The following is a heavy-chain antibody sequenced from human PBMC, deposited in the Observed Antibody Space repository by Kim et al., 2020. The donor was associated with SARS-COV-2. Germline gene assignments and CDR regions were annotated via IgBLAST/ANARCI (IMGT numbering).Heavy chain of an antibody. Sequence: ASVKVSCKASGYTFINYVMHWVRQAPGQRLEWMGLISIGHDDTKYSQKFRGRVTITRDTTASTAYMELSSLRSEDTAVYYCARGSGWAFDYWGQGTRVTV. D-gene: IGHD6-19*01. V-gene: IGHV1-3*04. J-gene: IGHJ4*02. CDR1: GYTFINYV. CDR2: ISIGHDDT. CDR3: ARGSGWAFDY.